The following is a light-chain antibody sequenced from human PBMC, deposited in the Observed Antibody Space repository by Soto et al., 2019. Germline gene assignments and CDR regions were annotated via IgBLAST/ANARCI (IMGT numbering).Light chain of an antibody. Sequence: DIVLTQSPDSLAVSLGERATINCKSSQSVLYSSNNKNYLTWYQQKPGQPPNWASTRESGVPDRFSGSGSGTDFTLTISSLQAEDVAVYYCQQHYNILRTFGQGTKLEIK. CDR2: WAS. CDR3: QQHYNILRT. J-gene: IGKJ2*01. V-gene: IGKV4-1*01. CDR1: QSVLYSSNNKNY.